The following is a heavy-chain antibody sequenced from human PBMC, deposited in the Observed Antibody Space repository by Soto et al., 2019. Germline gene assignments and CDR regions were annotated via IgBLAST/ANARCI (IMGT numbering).Heavy chain of an antibody. J-gene: IGHJ3*02. V-gene: IGHV3-74*01. CDR2: INSDGSST. D-gene: IGHD3-22*01. CDR3: ARAPLGGYYDSSGYYLTYGI. CDR1: VLTFSSYW. Sequence: GLSPRRSYEGSVLTFSSYWMHWVPQNPVKLLACFSRINSDGSSTSYADAVKGRFTISRDNAKNTLYLQMSSLRAEDTAVYYCARAPLGGYYDSSGYYLTYGIWGQGTMVTVSS.